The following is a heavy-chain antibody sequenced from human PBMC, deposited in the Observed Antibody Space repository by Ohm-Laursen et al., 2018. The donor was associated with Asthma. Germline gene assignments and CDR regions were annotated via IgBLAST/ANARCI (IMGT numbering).Heavy chain of an antibody. D-gene: IGHD5-18*01. CDR2: MSYDGNNK. Sequence: SLRLSCAASGFHFNSSAMHWVRQAPGKGLEWVAVMSYDGNNKYHADSVKGRFSTSRDNSKNTLFLQMNSLRPEDAAVYYCARGRGGIQLWLSYQIDNWGQGTLVTVSS. V-gene: IGHV3-30-3*01. CDR1: GFHFNSSA. CDR3: ARGRGGIQLWLSYQIDN. J-gene: IGHJ4*02.